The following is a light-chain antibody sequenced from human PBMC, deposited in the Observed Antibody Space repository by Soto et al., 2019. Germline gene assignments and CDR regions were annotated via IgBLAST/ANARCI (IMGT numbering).Light chain of an antibody. Sequence: QSVLTQPPSVSAAPGQKVTISCSGSTSNIGNNYVSWYQQHPGTAPKLLIYDSNKRPPGIPDRFSGSKSGTSATLGITGLQAEEEANYNWGTWDNGLSAGQVVFGGGPNLTVL. CDR1: TSNIGNNY. CDR2: DSN. V-gene: IGLV1-51*01. CDR3: GTWDNGLSAGQVV. J-gene: IGLJ2*01.